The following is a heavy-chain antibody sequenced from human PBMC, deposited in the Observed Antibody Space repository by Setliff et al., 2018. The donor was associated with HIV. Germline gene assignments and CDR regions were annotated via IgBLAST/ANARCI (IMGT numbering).Heavy chain of an antibody. CDR1: GFTFSTYA. Sequence: GGSLRLSCAASGFTFSTYAMTWVRQAPGKGLEWVSSISSSGGTTYFADTVKGRFTISRDNSNNTLYLQMNSLRAEDSAMYYCARDRGRGMAPSGILDYYYMDVWGKGTTVTVSS. CDR2: ISSSGGTT. V-gene: IGHV3-23*01. D-gene: IGHD6-13*01. CDR3: ARDRGRGMAPSGILDYYYMDV. J-gene: IGHJ6*03.